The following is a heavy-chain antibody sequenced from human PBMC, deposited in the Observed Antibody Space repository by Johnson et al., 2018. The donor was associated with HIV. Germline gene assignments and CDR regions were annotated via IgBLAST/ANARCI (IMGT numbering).Heavy chain of an antibody. CDR3: AREKEMTRLGAFDV. V-gene: IGHV3-23*03. J-gene: IGHJ3*01. Sequence: VQLVESGGGLVQPGGSLRLSCAASGFTFSSYAMSWVRQAPGKGLEWVSRMNSDGSSTTYADSVKGRFTISRDNAKNTLYLQMKTLRAEDTAIYYCAREKEMTRLGAFDVWGQGTVVTVSS. CDR1: GFTFSSYA. D-gene: IGHD3-16*01. CDR2: MNSDGSST.